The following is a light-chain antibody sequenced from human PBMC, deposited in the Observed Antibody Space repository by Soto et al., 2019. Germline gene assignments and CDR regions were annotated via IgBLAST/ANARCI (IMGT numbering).Light chain of an antibody. CDR1: SSDVGSYNL. CDR3: CSYAGSSTLDV. CDR2: EGS. Sequence: QSALTQPASVSGSPGQSITISCTGTSSDVGSYNLVSWYQQHPGKAPKLMIYEGSQRPSGVSNRFSGSKSGNTASLTISGLQAEDEADYYCCSYAGSSTLDVFGTGTKLTVL. V-gene: IGLV2-23*01. J-gene: IGLJ1*01.